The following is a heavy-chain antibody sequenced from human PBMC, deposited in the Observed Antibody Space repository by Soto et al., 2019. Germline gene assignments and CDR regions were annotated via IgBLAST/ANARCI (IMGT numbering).Heavy chain of an antibody. CDR3: ARDVLRYFDWSNYYYYGMDV. CDR1: GFTVSSNY. J-gene: IGHJ6*02. V-gene: IGHV3-66*01. CDR2: IYSGGST. Sequence: PGGSLRLSCAASGFTVSSNYMSWVRQAPGKGLEWVSVIYSGGSTYYADSVKGRFTISRDNSKNTLYLQMNSLRAEDTAVYYCARDVLRYFDWSNYYYYGMDVWGQGTTVTVSS. D-gene: IGHD3-9*01.